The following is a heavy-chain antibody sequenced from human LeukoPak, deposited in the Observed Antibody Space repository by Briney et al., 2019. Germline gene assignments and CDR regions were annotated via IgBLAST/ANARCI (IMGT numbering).Heavy chain of an antibody. J-gene: IGHJ4*02. V-gene: IGHV3-21*01. Sequence: GGSLRLSCAASGFTFSTCSMKWVRQAPGKALEWVSSISGSSYHIYYADSVKGRFTISRDNANNLLYLQMNSLRAEDTAVYYCASATIVGARGADNWGQGTLVTVSS. CDR1: GFTFSTCS. CDR3: ASATIVGARGADN. D-gene: IGHD1-26*01. CDR2: ISGSSYHI.